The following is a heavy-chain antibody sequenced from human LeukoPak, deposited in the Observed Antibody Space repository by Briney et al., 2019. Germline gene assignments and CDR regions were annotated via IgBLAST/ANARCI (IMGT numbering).Heavy chain of an antibody. CDR2: IYYSGST. CDR3: AREDRNAFDY. Sequence: SETLSLTCTVSGGSISSYYWSWIRQPPGKGLEWIGYIYYSGSTNYNPSLKSRVTISVDTSKSQFSLKLSSVTPEDTAVYYCAREDRNAFDYWGQGTLVTVSS. CDR1: GGSISSYY. J-gene: IGHJ4*02. V-gene: IGHV4-59*12. D-gene: IGHD1-1*01.